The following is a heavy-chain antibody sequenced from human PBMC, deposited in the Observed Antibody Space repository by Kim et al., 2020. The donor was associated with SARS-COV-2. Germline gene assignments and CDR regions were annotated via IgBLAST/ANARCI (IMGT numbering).Heavy chain of an antibody. CDR2: VYYSGST. V-gene: IGHV4-59*01. Sequence: SETLSLTCTVSGDSIGTYYWSWIRQPPGKGLEWIGYVYYSGSTNYNPSLKSRVTISKDMSRNQLSLKLRSVTAADTAAYYCAREFPYMDVWGQGTSVTVSS. J-gene: IGHJ6*03. CDR3: AREFPYMDV. CDR1: GDSIGTYY.